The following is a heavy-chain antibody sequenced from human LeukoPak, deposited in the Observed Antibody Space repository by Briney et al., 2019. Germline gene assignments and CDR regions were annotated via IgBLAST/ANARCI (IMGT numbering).Heavy chain of an antibody. CDR2: IYSGGST. CDR3: ARGPAGYN. V-gene: IGHV3-53*01. J-gene: IGHJ4*02. Sequence: GGSLRLSCSASGFPVRSNHMRWVRQAPGKGVQGVSGIYSGGSTDYADSVKGRSTISRDNLKNTLYLQMNSLRAEDTAVYYCARGPAGYNWGQGTLVTFSS. D-gene: IGHD1-1*01. CDR1: GFPVRSNH.